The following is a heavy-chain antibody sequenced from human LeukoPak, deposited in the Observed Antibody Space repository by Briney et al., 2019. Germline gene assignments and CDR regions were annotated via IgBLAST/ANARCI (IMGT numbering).Heavy chain of an antibody. CDR1: GGSISSGSYY. V-gene: IGHV4-61*02. CDR2: IYTSGST. Sequence: SETLSLTCTVSGGSISSGSYYWSWIRQPAGKGLGWIGRIYTSGSTNYNPSLKSRVTISVDTSKNQFSLKLSSVTAADTAVYYCARDSLGLGFDWPPDENGAFDIWGQGTMVTVSS. J-gene: IGHJ3*02. CDR3: ARDSLGLGFDWPPDENGAFDI. D-gene: IGHD3-9*01.